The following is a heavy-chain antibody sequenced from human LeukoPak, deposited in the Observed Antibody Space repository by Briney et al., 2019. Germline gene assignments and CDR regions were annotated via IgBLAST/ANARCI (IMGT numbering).Heavy chain of an antibody. D-gene: IGHD2-15*01. V-gene: IGHV1-2*02. Sequence: ASVKVSCKASGYTFTGYYIHWVRQAPGQGLEWMGWINPNSGGTNYAQKFQGRVTMTRDTSISTAYMELSRLRSDDTAVYYCARAPRHCSGGSCYYYYYMDVWGKGTTVTVSS. CDR1: GYTFTGYY. J-gene: IGHJ6*03. CDR2: INPNSGGT. CDR3: ARAPRHCSGGSCYYYYYMDV.